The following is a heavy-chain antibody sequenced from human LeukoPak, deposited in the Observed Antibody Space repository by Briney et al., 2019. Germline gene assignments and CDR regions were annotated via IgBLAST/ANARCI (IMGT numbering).Heavy chain of an antibody. CDR2: TNPNDSDT. V-gene: IGHV5-51*01. Sequence: GESLKISCKGSGYSFTSYWIGWARQMPGKGLEWVGITNPNDSDTRYRPSFQGQVTISVDKSISTAYLQWSSLKASDTAMYYCARHKREGTPPERTLDYWGQGTLVTVSS. J-gene: IGHJ4*02. CDR3: ARHKREGTPPERTLDY. CDR1: GYSFTSYW. D-gene: IGHD1-1*01.